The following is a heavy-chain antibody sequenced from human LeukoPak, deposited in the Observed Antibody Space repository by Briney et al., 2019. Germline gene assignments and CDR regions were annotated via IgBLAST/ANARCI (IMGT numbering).Heavy chain of an antibody. V-gene: IGHV3-23*01. CDR1: GFTFSSYG. Sequence: GGSLRLSCAASGFTFSSYGMSWVRQAPGKGLEWVSAISGSGGSTYYADSVKGRFTISRDNSKNTLYLQMNSLGAEDTAVYYCEKGRREQLVRVYYYYMDVWGKGTTVTISS. D-gene: IGHD6-13*01. CDR3: EKGRREQLVRVYYYYMDV. CDR2: ISGSGGST. J-gene: IGHJ6*03.